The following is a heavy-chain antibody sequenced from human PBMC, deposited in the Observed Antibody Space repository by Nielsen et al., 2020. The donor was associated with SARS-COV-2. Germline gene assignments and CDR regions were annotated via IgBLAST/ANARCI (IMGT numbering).Heavy chain of an antibody. CDR2: INSDGSST. J-gene: IGHJ4*02. Sequence: GESLKISCAASGFTFSSYWMHWVRQAPGKGLVWVSRINSDGSSTSYADSVKGRFTISRDNSKNTLYLQMNSLRAEDTALYYCAKDGEYSSSSYYFDYWGQGTLVTVSS. V-gene: IGHV3-74*01. CDR3: AKDGEYSSSSYYFDY. D-gene: IGHD6-6*01. CDR1: GFTFSSYW.